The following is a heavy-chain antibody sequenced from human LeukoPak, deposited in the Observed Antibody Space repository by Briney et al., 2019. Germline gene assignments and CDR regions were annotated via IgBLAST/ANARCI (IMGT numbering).Heavy chain of an antibody. J-gene: IGHJ4*02. CDR3: ARDYYDSSGYYPWGY. Sequence: GSLRLSCAASGFTFSSYGMHWVRQAPGKGLERVAVISYDGSNKYYADSVKGRFTSSRDNSKNTLYLQMNSLRAEDTAVYYCARDYYDSSGYYPWGYWGQGTLVTVSS. V-gene: IGHV3-30*03. D-gene: IGHD3-22*01. CDR1: GFTFSSYG. CDR2: ISYDGSNK.